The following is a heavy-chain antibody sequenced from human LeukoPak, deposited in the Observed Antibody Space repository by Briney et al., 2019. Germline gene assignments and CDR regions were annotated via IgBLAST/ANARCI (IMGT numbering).Heavy chain of an antibody. CDR2: ASKDGVTK. Sequence: GGSLRLSCAASGFILTHDAIHWVRQAPGKGLEWVAVASKDGVTKFYRDSVNGRFTISTDSSKNTVYLQITGLGSEDTAIYYCAADRWPGAPDYLDSWGQGTLVTVSS. D-gene: IGHD4-23*01. V-gene: IGHV3-30*03. J-gene: IGHJ4*02. CDR1: GFILTHDA. CDR3: AADRWPGAPDYLDS.